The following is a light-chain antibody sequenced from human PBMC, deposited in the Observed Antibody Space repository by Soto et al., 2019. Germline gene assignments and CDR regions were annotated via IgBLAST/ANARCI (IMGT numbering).Light chain of an antibody. CDR1: QGIGVT. Sequence: EIVMTQSPATLSVSPGERATLSCRASQGIGVTLAWYQQKPGQTPRLLIYNAVTRATGVPARFSGSGSGTDFTLTINSLQSEDFAVYYCQRYNDWPLTVGGGTKVDSK. J-gene: IGKJ4*01. CDR2: NAV. V-gene: IGKV3-15*01. CDR3: QRYNDWPLT.